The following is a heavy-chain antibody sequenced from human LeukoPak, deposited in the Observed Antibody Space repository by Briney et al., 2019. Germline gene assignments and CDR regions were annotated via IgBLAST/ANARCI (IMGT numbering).Heavy chain of an antibody. D-gene: IGHD5-24*01. J-gene: IGHJ4*02. Sequence: SVTASCKASGYTFTSYAMSWLRQAPGQGLEWMGGIIPIFGTANYAQKFQGRVTITADESTSTAYMELSSLRSEDTAVYYCARDPGGDGFNWGQGTLVTVSS. V-gene: IGHV1-69*13. CDR1: GYTFTSYA. CDR2: IIPIFGTA. CDR3: ARDPGGDGFN.